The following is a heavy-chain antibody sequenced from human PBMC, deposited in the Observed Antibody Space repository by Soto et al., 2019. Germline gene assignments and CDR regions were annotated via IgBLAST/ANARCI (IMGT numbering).Heavy chain of an antibody. Sequence: VQLVQSGAEVKKPGSSVKVSCQASGGTFSSDGISWVRQASGQGLEWMGRIIPFLGIRNYAQRFQGRVTITADMSTNTAYKELRGLRSEDTAVYYCARDRKFCDSVTCFSPAGYWGQGTLVTVSS. D-gene: IGHD3-22*01. CDR1: GGTFSSDG. J-gene: IGHJ4*02. CDR3: ARDRKFCDSVTCFSPAGY. V-gene: IGHV1-69*04. CDR2: IIPFLGIR.